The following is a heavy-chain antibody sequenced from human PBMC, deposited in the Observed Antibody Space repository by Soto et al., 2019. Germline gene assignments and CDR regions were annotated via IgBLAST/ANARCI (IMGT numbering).Heavy chain of an antibody. CDR3: AKERGRDGPFNL. CDR2: ISGSGGST. V-gene: IGHV3-23*01. Sequence: LRLSCAASGFTLTSFALSSVHQPPGKGLDWVSAISGSGGSTYSADSVKGRFTIPRGNSKNSPYLQKNRLGAEGTAGYYRAKERGRDGPFNLWGQGTM. CDR1: GFTLTSFA. D-gene: IGHD4-17*01. J-gene: IGHJ3*01.